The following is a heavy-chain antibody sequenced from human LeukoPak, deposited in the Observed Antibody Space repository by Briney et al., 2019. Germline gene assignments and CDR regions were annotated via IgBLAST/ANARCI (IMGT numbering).Heavy chain of an antibody. D-gene: IGHD2-15*01. V-gene: IGHV4-59*01. CDR1: GGSISSYY. Sequence: PSETLSLTCTVSGGSISSYYWSWIRQPPGKGLEWIGYIYYSGSTNYNPSLKSRVTISVDTSKNQFSLKLSSVTAADTAVYYCARDSGYCSGGSCSSFDYWGQGTLVTVSS. CDR2: IYYSGST. J-gene: IGHJ4*02. CDR3: ARDSGYCSGGSCSSFDY.